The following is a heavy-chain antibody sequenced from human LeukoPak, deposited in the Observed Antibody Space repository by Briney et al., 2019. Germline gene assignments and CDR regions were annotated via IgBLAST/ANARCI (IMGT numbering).Heavy chain of an antibody. CDR3: ARVGVVVYAFDI. Sequence: QAGGSLRLSCAASGFTFSSYWMHWVRQAPGKGLVWVSRIKIDGTSTTYADSVKGRFTISRDNAKNTLYLQMNSLRAEDTAVYYCARVGVVVYAFDIWGQGTMVTVSS. CDR2: IKIDGTST. J-gene: IGHJ3*02. CDR1: GFTFSSYW. V-gene: IGHV3-74*01. D-gene: IGHD2-15*01.